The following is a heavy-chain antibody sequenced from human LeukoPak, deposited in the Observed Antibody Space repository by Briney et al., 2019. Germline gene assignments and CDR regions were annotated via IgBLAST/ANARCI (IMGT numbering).Heavy chain of an antibody. J-gene: IGHJ6*03. Sequence: PSETLSLTCTVSGYSISSGYYWGWIRQPPGKGLEWIGSIYHSGSTYYNPSLKSRVTISVDTSEKQFSLKLSSVTAADTAVYYCARSIPSYFVYYYMDVWGKGTTVTVSS. CDR3: ARSIPSYFVYYYMDV. CDR1: GYSISSGYY. D-gene: IGHD3-10*02. CDR2: IYHSGST. V-gene: IGHV4-38-2*02.